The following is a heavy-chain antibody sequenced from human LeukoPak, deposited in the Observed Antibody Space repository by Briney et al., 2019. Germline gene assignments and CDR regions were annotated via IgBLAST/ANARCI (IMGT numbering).Heavy chain of an antibody. Sequence: PSETLSLTCTVSGGSISSSSYYWGWIRQPPGKGLEWIGSIYYSGSTYYNLSLKSRVTISVDTSKNQFSLKLSSVTAADTAVYYCARGEYCSSTSCFQVPLDYWGQGTLVTVSS. J-gene: IGHJ4*02. CDR1: GGSISSSSYY. CDR2: IYYSGST. D-gene: IGHD2-2*01. V-gene: IGHV4-39*07. CDR3: ARGEYCSSTSCFQVPLDY.